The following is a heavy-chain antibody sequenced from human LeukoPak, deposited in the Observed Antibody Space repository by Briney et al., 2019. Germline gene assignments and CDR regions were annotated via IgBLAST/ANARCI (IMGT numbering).Heavy chain of an antibody. D-gene: IGHD3-16*01. CDR1: GFTFSSYW. CDR3: AREITWEVTPI. V-gene: IGHV3-7*01. CDR2: IKEDGSEK. Sequence: GGSLRLSCAVSGFTFSSYWMSWVRQAPGKGLEWVGNIKEDGSEKYYVDSVKGRFTISRDNAKNSLYLQMNSLRAEDTAVYYCAREITWEVTPIWGQGTMVTVSS. J-gene: IGHJ3*02.